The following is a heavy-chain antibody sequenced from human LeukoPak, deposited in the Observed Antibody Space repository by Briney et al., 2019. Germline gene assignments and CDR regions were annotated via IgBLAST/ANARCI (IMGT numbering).Heavy chain of an antibody. CDR1: GFTFSSYW. D-gene: IGHD3-22*01. CDR3: ARDNYYDSSGSHAGNYGMDV. CDR2: IKQDGSEK. V-gene: IGHV3-7*03. J-gene: IGHJ6*02. Sequence: GGSLRLSCAASGFTFSSYWMSWVRQAPGKGLEWVANIKQDGSEKWYVDSVKGRFTISRDNAKNSLYLQMNSLRAEDTAVYYCARDNYYDSSGSHAGNYGMDVWGQGTTVIVSS.